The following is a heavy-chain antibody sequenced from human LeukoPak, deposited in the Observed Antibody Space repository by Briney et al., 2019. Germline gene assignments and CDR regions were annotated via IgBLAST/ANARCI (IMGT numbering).Heavy chain of an antibody. J-gene: IGHJ4*02. V-gene: IGHV3-7*01. CDR1: GFTFSSYW. CDR2: IRQDGSQK. D-gene: IGHD4-17*01. Sequence: GGSLRLSCAASGFTFSSYWMSWVRQAPGKGLEWVATIRQDGSQKYYVDSVKGRFTISRDNAKNSLYLQMDSLRAEDTAVYYCARESGSVTSEVDFDYWGQGTLVTVSS. CDR3: ARESGSVTSEVDFDY.